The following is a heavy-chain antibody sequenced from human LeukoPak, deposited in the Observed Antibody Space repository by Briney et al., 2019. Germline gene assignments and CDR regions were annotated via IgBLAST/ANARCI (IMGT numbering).Heavy chain of an antibody. J-gene: IGHJ5*02. CDR2: IYYSGST. CDR3: ARVTPSWWFDP. Sequence: SETLSLTCTVSGGSISSYYWSWIRQPPGKGLEWIGYIYYSGSTNYNPSLKSRVTMSVDTSKNQFSLKLSSVTAADTAVYYCARVTPSWWFDPWGQGTLVTVSS. CDR1: GGSISSYY. V-gene: IGHV4-59*12.